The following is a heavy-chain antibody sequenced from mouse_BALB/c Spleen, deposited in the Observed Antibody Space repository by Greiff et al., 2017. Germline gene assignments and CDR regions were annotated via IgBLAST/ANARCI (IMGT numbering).Heavy chain of an antibody. CDR1: GFSLTSYG. V-gene: IGHV2-9*02. CDR2: IWAGGST. D-gene: IGHD2-10*02. Sequence: VHLVESGPGLVAPSQSLSITCTVSGFSLTSYGVHWVRQPPGKGLEWLGVIWAGGSTNYNSALMSRLSISKDNSKSQVFLKMNSLQTDDTAMYYCARDLGAYGNYGFAYWGQGTLVTVSA. CDR3: ARDLGAYGNYGFAY. J-gene: IGHJ3*01.